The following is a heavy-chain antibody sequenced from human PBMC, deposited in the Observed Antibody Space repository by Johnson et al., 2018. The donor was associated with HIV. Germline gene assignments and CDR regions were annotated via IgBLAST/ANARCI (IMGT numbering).Heavy chain of an antibody. CDR3: ARGSYNFWSGEREAFDI. J-gene: IGHJ3*02. D-gene: IGHD3-3*01. CDR2: ISYDGSNK. CDR1: GFTFSSSA. V-gene: IGHV3-30-3*01. Sequence: QVQLVESGGGVVQPGRSLRLSCAASGFTFSSSAMHWVRQAPGKGLEWVAVISYDGSNKYYADSVKGRFTISRDNSKNTLYLQMNSLRAEVTAVYYCARGSYNFWSGEREAFDIWGQGTMVTVSS.